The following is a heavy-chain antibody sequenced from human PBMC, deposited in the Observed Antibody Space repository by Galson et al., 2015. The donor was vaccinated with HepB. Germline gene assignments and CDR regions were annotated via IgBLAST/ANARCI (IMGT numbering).Heavy chain of an antibody. V-gene: IGHV1-8*01. D-gene: IGHD3-3*01. CDR3: ARRVVVPAAIPPYYDFWSGYSPGYYYYMDV. CDR1: GYTFTSYD. Sequence: SVKVSCKASGYTFTSYDINWVRQATGQGLEWMGWMNPNSGNTGYAQKFQGRVTMTRNTSISTAYMELSSLRSEDTAVYYCARRVVVPAAIPPYYDFWSGYSPGYYYYMDVWGKGTTVTVSS. J-gene: IGHJ6*03. CDR2: MNPNSGNT.